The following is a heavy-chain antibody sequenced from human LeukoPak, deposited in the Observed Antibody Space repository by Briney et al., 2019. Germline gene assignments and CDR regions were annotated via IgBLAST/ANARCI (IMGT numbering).Heavy chain of an antibody. CDR2: MNQDGSAK. V-gene: IGHV3-7*01. CDR3: ATYTHWVAGDV. D-gene: IGHD3-16*01. CDR1: GFTFSDSW. Sequence: GGSLRLSCAASGFTFSDSWMSWVRQAPGKGLEWVANMNQDGSAKDYVDSVKGRFTISRDNASNSLYLQMSSLRAEDTAVYYCATYTHWVAGDVWGQGTTVTVSS. J-gene: IGHJ6*02.